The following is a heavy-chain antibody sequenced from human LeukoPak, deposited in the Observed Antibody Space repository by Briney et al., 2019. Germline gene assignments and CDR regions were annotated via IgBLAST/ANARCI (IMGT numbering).Heavy chain of an antibody. V-gene: IGHV4-34*01. CDR1: GGSFSGYY. D-gene: IGHD6-13*01. CDR3: ARHGYIPDAFDI. CDR2: INHSGST. Sequence: SETLSLTCAVYGGSFSGYYWSWIRQPPGKGLEWIGEINHSGSTNYNPSLKSRVTISVDTSKNQFSLKLSSVTAADTAVYYCARHGYIPDAFDIWGQGTMVTVSS. J-gene: IGHJ3*02.